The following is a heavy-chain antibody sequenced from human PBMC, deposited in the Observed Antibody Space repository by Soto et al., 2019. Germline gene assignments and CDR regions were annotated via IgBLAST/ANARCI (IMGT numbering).Heavy chain of an antibody. CDR3: ANYRCGPYDHYYYYGMDV. CDR2: ISGSGGST. D-gene: IGHD3-22*01. Sequence: PEGSPRLSCAASGFTFSSYAISWVRQAPGKGLEWVSAISGSGGSTYYADSVKGRFTISRDNSKNTLYLQMNSLRAEDTAVYYCANYRCGPYDHYYYYGMDVWGQGTTVTVSS. J-gene: IGHJ6*02. CDR1: GFTFSSYA. V-gene: IGHV3-23*01.